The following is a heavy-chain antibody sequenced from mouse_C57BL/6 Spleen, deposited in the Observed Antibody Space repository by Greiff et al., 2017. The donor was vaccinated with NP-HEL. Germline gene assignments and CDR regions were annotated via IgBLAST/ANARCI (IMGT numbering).Heavy chain of an antibody. CDR3: TYGGYDYDFAMDY. CDR2: ISSGGDYI. D-gene: IGHD2-4*01. V-gene: IGHV5-9-1*02. CDR1: GFTFSSYA. J-gene: IGHJ4*01. Sequence: EVKLMESGEGLVKPGGSLKLSCAASGFTFSSYAMSWVRQTPEKRLEWVAYISSGGDYIYYADTVKGRFTISRDNARNTLYLQMSSLKSEDTAMYYCTYGGYDYDFAMDYWGQGTSVTVSS.